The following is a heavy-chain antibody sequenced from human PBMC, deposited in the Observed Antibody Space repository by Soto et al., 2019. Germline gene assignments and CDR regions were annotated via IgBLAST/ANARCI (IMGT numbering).Heavy chain of an antibody. CDR2: IIPIFGTA. CDR3: AGAFEVYGDYAGVYYYYYGMDV. V-gene: IGHV1-69*06. J-gene: IGHJ6*02. D-gene: IGHD4-17*01. CDR1: GGTFSSYA. Sequence: QVQLVQSGAEVKKPGSSVKVSCKDSGGTFSSYAISWVRQAPGQGLEWMGGIIPIFGTANYAQKFQGRVTITADKATSTAYMELSRLRSEDTAVYYCAGAFEVYGDYAGVYYYYYGMDVWGQGTTVTVSS.